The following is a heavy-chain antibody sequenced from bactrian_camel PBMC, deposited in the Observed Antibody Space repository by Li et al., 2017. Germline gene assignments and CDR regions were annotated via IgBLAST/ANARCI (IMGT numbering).Heavy chain of an antibody. V-gene: IGHV3S53*01. Sequence: QLVESGGDSVQTGGSLRLSCVVSGYRVGTAGMGWFRQAPGKERELVSTISRTGDIVYSDSVKGRFTISLDTAKSTLYLQMNDLKPEDTAVYYCAAPRSLMPPCSPRSQGTQVTVS. CDR1: GYRVGTAG. CDR2: ISRTGDI. D-gene: IGHD1*01. J-gene: IGHJ4*01.